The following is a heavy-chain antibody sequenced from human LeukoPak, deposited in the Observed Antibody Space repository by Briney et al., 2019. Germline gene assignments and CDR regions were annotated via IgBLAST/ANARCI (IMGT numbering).Heavy chain of an antibody. CDR1: GYTFTSYD. Sequence: GASVKVSCKASGYTFTSYDINWVRQATGQGLEWMGWMNPNSGNTGYTQKFQGRVTITRNTSISTAYMELSSLRSEDTAAYYCARLRGHLRDCSSTGCYSREPYYYYYMDVWGKGTTVTVSS. CDR3: ARLRGHLRDCSSTGCYSREPYYYYYMDV. D-gene: IGHD2-2*02. J-gene: IGHJ6*03. V-gene: IGHV1-8*03. CDR2: MNPNSGNT.